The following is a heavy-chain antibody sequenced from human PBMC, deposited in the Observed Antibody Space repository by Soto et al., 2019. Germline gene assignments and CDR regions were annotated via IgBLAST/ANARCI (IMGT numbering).Heavy chain of an antibody. J-gene: IGHJ4*02. CDR1: GFIFRSYG. Sequence: PGGSLRLSCAASGFIFRSYGMHWVRQAPGKGLEWVAAISYDGSNKFYVDPVKGRFTISRDNSKNTVDLQMNSLRVEDTAVFYCAKDTYYHDSSGYYTFDYWGQGTLVTVSS. V-gene: IGHV3-30*18. D-gene: IGHD3-22*01. CDR2: ISYDGSNK. CDR3: AKDTYYHDSSGYYTFDY.